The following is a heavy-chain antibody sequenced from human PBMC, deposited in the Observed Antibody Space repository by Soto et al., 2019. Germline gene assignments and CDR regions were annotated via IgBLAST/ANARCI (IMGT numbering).Heavy chain of an antibody. CDR3: ARQGSNSSRRLSWFDP. J-gene: IGHJ5*02. Sequence: PSETLSLTCTASGGSSSSSTYSWGWIRQPPGKGLEWIGSMHYIGATYYNPSLKSRVSISVDTSKSQFSLKLTFVTAADTAVYFCARQGSNSSRRLSWFDPFGQGTLVAVYS. CDR2: MHYIGAT. D-gene: IGHD3-16*01. V-gene: IGHV4-39*01. CDR1: GGSSSSSTYS.